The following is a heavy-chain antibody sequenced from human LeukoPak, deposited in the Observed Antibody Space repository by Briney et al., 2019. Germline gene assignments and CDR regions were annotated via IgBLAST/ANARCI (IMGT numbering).Heavy chain of an antibody. CDR3: ARAMPYFYGSIAVPGTIDY. CDR1: GETFIHNF. CDR2: INHGGST. J-gene: IGHJ4*02. Sequence: SETLSLTCAVYGETFIHNFWTWIRQPPGKGLEWIGQINHGGSTYYNPSLKSLVTILVDTSKNQFSLKLTSVTAADTAVYYCARAMPYFYGSIAVPGTIDYWGQGILVTVSS. D-gene: IGHD6-19*01. V-gene: IGHV4-34*01.